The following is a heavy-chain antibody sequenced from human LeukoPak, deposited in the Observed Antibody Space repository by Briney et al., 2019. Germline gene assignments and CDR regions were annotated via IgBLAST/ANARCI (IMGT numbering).Heavy chain of an antibody. CDR1: GGTFSSYT. J-gene: IGHJ5*02. Sequence: ASAKVSCKASGGTFSSYTISWVRQAPGQGLEWMGRIIPILGIANYAQKFQGRVTITADKSTSTAYMELSSLRSEDTAVYYCARGVVPAAIPRAFDPWGQGTLVTVSS. D-gene: IGHD2-2*02. CDR3: ARGVVPAAIPRAFDP. V-gene: IGHV1-69*02. CDR2: IIPILGIA.